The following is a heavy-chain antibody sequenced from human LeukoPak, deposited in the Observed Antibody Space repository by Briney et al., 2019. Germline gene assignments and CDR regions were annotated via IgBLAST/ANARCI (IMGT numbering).Heavy chain of an antibody. CDR2: IIPIFGTA. CDR1: GGTFSSYA. Sequence: ASVKVSCKASGGTFSSYAISWVRQAPGQGLEWMGGIIPIFGTANYAQKFQGRVTITTDESTSTAYMELSSLRSEDTAVYYCAREGQSAAAGLGFLDYWGQGTLVTVSS. J-gene: IGHJ4*02. CDR3: AREGQSAAAGLGFLDY. D-gene: IGHD6-13*01. V-gene: IGHV1-69*05.